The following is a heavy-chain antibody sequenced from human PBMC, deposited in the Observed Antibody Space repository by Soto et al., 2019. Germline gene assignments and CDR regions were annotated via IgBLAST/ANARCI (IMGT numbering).Heavy chain of an antibody. CDR1: GGSISSGGYY. CDR2: IYYSGST. V-gene: IGHV4-31*03. Sequence: SETLSLTCTVSGGSISSGGYYWSWIRQHPGKGLEWIGYIYYSGSTYYNPSLKSRVTISVDTSKNQFSLKLSSVTAADTAVYYCARDKHDYGDYDGDYYYYGMDVWGQGTTVTVSS. CDR3: ARDKHDYGDYDGDYYYYGMDV. J-gene: IGHJ6*02. D-gene: IGHD4-17*01.